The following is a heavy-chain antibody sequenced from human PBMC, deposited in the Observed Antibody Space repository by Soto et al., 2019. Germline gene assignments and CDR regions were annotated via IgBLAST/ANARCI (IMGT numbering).Heavy chain of an antibody. J-gene: IGHJ6*03. CDR3: ARDLGYYGSVGTGYYYYYMDV. D-gene: IGHD3-10*01. CDR1: GYTFTSYA. V-gene: IGHV1-3*01. Sequence: ASVKVSCKASGYTFTSYAMHWVRQAPGQRLEWMGWINAGNGNTKYSQKFQGRVTITRDTSASTAYMELSSLRSEDTAVYYCARDLGYYGSVGTGYYYYYMDVWGKGTTVNVSS. CDR2: INAGNGNT.